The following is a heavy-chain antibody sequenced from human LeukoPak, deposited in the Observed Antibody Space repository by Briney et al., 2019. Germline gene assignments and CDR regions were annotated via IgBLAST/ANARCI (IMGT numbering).Heavy chain of an antibody. CDR3: ARDSGSYPTDY. D-gene: IGHD1-26*01. J-gene: IGHJ4*02. V-gene: IGHV1-2*06. CDR2: INPNSGGT. Sequence: ASVKVSCKASGGTFSSYAISWVRQAPGQGLEWMGRINPNSGGTNYAQKFQGRVTMTRDTSISTAYMELSRLRSDDTAVYYCARDSGSYPTDYWGQGTLVTVSS. CDR1: GGTFSSYA.